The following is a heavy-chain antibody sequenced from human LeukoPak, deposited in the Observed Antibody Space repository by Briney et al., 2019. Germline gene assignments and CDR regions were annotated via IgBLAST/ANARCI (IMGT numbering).Heavy chain of an antibody. CDR1: GFTFSSYA. J-gene: IGHJ4*02. Sequence: GGSLRLSCAASGFTFSSYAMHWVRQAPGKGLEYVSAISSNGGSTYYANSVKGRFTISRDNSKNTLYLQMNSLRADDTAMYYCVKDPGRGYSDGFTFYFDYWGQGTLVAVSS. V-gene: IGHV3-64*01. D-gene: IGHD5-18*01. CDR3: VKDPGRGYSDGFTFYFDY. CDR2: ISSNGGST.